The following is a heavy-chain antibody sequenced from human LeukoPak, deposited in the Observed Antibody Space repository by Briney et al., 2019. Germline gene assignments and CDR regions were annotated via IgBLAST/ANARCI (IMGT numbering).Heavy chain of an antibody. J-gene: IGHJ6*03. D-gene: IGHD3-22*01. CDR3: ARGIKQLARFYFYMDV. Sequence: PSETLSFTCGVSGGSFSGYLWNWVRQSPGKGLEWIGEINHSGTTNYNPSLKSRVTISIDRSRNQFSLNLTSVTAADTAVFYCARGIKQLARFYFYMDVWGKGTTVTVSS. CDR2: INHSGTT. V-gene: IGHV4-34*01. CDR1: GGSFSGYL.